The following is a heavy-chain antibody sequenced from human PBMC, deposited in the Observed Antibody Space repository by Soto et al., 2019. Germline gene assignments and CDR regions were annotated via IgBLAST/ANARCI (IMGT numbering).Heavy chain of an antibody. D-gene: IGHD5-12*01. CDR1: GYTFTRYW. J-gene: IGHJ4*02. V-gene: IGHV5-51*01. Sequence: PRETLKISRKASGYTFTRYWIGRVRQMPGKGLEWLGIIYPGDSDVRISPSFQDQVTMSVDKTLNFAYLQWSSLKASDTAMYYCASGHYHGSDFDFWGQVTLVTVSS. CDR2: IYPGDSDV. CDR3: ASGHYHGSDFDF.